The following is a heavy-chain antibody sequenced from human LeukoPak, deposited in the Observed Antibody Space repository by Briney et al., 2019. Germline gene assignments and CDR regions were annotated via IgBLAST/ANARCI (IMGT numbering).Heavy chain of an antibody. CDR2: IYYSGST. D-gene: IGHD3-3*01. CDR3: ASRRDDFWSGYLNY. CDR1: GGSISSYY. Sequence: SETLSLTCTVSGGSISSYYWSWIRQPPGKGLEWIGYIYYSGSTNYNPSLKSRVTTSVDTSKNQFSLKLSSVTAADTAVYYCASRRDDFWSGYLNYWGQGTLVTVSS. J-gene: IGHJ4*02. V-gene: IGHV4-59*01.